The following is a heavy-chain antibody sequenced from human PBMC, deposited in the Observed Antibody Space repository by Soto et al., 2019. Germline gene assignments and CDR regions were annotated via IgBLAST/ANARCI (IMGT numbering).Heavy chain of an antibody. CDR3: GRGGITAVRSYYFDQ. CDR2: IHHSGPT. D-gene: IGHD1-20*01. CDR1: GDSISSSEW. J-gene: IGHJ4*02. V-gene: IGHV4-4*02. Sequence: QVQLQESGPGRVKPSVTLSLNCKVSGDSISSSEWWSWVRQPPGKGLEWIAEIHHSGPTNYNPSLQSRVTITVDKYNNQISLRLSTVPAADTAVYYCGRGGITAVRSYYFDQWGQGTLVTVSS.